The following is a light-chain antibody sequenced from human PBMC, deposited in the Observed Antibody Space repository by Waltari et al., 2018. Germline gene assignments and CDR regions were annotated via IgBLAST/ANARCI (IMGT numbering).Light chain of an antibody. CDR1: QSVSSN. V-gene: IGKV3-15*01. CDR2: EAS. Sequence: EIVMTQSPATLSLSPGERATLSCRASQSVSSNLAWYQQKPGQAPRLLIFEASTRATGIPARFSGSGSGTEFTLTISRLQSEDFAVYFCQQYNYWRTYGQGTKVEIK. CDR3: QQYNYWRT. J-gene: IGKJ1*01.